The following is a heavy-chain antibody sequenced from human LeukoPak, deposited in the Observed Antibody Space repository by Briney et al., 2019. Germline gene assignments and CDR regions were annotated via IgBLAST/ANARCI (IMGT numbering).Heavy chain of an antibody. Sequence: GGSLRLSCAASGFTFTSYAMSWVRQAPGKGLEWVSAVSGSGSTPYYADSVKGRFPISRDNSVNTLYLQMNSLRAEDTALYYCAKFVGGPFDSWGQGTLVTVSS. CDR2: VSGSGSTP. V-gene: IGHV3-23*01. J-gene: IGHJ4*02. D-gene: IGHD3-16*01. CDR1: GFTFTSYA. CDR3: AKFVGGPFDS.